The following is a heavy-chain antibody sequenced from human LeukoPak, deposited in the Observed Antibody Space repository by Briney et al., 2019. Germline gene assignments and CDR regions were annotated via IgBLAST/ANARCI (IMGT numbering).Heavy chain of an antibody. D-gene: IGHD3-22*01. CDR1: GGSISSYY. V-gene: IGHV4-59*01. CDR2: IYYSGST. J-gene: IGHJ4*02. Sequence: PSETLSLTRTVSGGSISSYYWSWIRQPPGKGLEWIGYIYYSGSTNYNPSLKSRVTISVDTSKNQFSLKLSSVTAADTAVYYCARVGSSGYFTVLLDYWGQGTLVTVSS. CDR3: ARVGSSGYFTVLLDY.